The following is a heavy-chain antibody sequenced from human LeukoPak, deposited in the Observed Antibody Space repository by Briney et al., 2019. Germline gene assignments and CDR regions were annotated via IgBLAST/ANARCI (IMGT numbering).Heavy chain of an antibody. J-gene: IGHJ4*02. D-gene: IGHD6-13*01. CDR3: AKDLRALAAAGMIHAFDY. V-gene: IGHV3-30*18. CDR2: ISYDGSNK. Sequence: SGGSLRLSCAASGFTFSNYAMTWVRLAPGKGLEWVAVISYDGSNKYYADSVKGRFTISRDNSKNTLYLQMNSLRAEDTAVYYCAKDLRALAAAGMIHAFDYWGQGTLVTVSS. CDR1: GFTFSNYA.